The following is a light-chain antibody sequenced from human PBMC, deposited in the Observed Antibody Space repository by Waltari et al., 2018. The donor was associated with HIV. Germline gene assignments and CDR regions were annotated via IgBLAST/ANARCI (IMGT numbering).Light chain of an antibody. CDR3: QSYDRSLRVHYI. V-gene: IGLV1-40*01. Sequence: QLLPGEAPKLLDYETYGRPAGVPARFSASKSGSSASLAITGLQPEEEAEYYCQSYDRSLRVHYIFGTGTKVTVL. CDR2: ETY. J-gene: IGLJ1*01.